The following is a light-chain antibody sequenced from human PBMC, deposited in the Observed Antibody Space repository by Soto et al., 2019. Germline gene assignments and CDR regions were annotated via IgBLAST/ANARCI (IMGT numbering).Light chain of an antibody. CDR2: DAS. CDR1: QDISNY. CDR3: QQYDNLLIT. J-gene: IGKJ5*01. Sequence: DIQMTQSPSSLSASVGDRVTITCQASQDISNYLNWYQQNPGKAPKLLIYDASNLETGVPSRFSGSGSGTDFTFTISSLQPEDIATYYCQQYDNLLITFGQGTRLEIK. V-gene: IGKV1-33*01.